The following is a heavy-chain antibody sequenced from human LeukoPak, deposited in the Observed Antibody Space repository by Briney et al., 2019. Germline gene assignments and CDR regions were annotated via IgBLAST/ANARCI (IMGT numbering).Heavy chain of an antibody. Sequence: PSDTLSLTCAVSGYSITSSSWWGWFRQPPGKGLEWIGYIYHSGTTYYNPSLQSRVTMSVDTSKNQFSLKLSSVTAVDTAVYYCARKENVYYYFDYWGQGTLVTVSS. J-gene: IGHJ4*02. CDR2: IYHSGTT. D-gene: IGHD3-10*01. CDR1: GYSITSSSW. V-gene: IGHV4-28*01. CDR3: ARKENVYYYFDY.